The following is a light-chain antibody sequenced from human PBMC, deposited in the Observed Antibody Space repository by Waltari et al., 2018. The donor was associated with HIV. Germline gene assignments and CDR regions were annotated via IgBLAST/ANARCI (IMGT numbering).Light chain of an antibody. Sequence: DIQITHSPTSLAASVGARVTITCRSSQTIGYYLNWYQQIPRRPPKLLIHSASTLQSGVPSRFTGSGSGTDFTLTISGLQREDFATYFCQQSYGTPPWTFGQGTRVEV. J-gene: IGKJ1*01. CDR2: SAS. V-gene: IGKV1-39*01. CDR3: QQSYGTPPWT. CDR1: QTIGYY.